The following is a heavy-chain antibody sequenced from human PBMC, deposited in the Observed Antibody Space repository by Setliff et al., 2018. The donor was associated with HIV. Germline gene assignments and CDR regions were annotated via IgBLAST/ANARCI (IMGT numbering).Heavy chain of an antibody. Sequence: PSETLSLPCTVAGGSVSDTSYYWGWIRQPPGKGLEWLANVYYSGGTYYNPSLNSRVTISVDTSRNQFSLKLTSVTAADTALYFCARLGDSGYDFRGYFDYWGQGKLVTVSS. V-gene: IGHV4-39*01. CDR1: GGSVSDTSYY. CDR2: VYYSGGT. J-gene: IGHJ4*02. CDR3: ARLGDSGYDFRGYFDY. D-gene: IGHD5-12*01.